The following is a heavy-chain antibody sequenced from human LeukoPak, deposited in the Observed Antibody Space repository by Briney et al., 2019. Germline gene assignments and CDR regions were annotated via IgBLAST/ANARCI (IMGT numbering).Heavy chain of an antibody. Sequence: ASVKVSCKACGYTFTGYYMHWVRQAPGQGLEWMGRINPNSGGTNYAQKFQGRVTMTRDTSISTAYMELSRLRSDDTAVYYCARDLGRRYSGSYPNWFDPWGQGTLVTVSS. J-gene: IGHJ5*02. V-gene: IGHV1-2*06. D-gene: IGHD1-26*01. CDR2: INPNSGGT. CDR3: ARDLGRRYSGSYPNWFDP. CDR1: GYTFTGYY.